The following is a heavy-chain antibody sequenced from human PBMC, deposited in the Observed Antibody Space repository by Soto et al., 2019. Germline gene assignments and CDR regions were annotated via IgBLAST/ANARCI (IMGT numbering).Heavy chain of an antibody. CDR2: ISGSGGST. J-gene: IGHJ3*02. D-gene: IGHD3-10*01. CDR1: GFTFSSYA. V-gene: IGHV3-23*01. Sequence: GGSLRLSCAASGFTFSSYAMSWVRQAPGKGLEWVSAISGSGGSTYYADSVRGRFTISRDNFKNTLYLQMNSLRAEDTAVYYCAKDLLYYYGSGSSPFDIWGQGTMVTVSS. CDR3: AKDLLYYYGSGSSPFDI.